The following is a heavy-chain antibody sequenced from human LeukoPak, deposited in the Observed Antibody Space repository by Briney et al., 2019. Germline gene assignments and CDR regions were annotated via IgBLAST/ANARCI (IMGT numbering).Heavy chain of an antibody. Sequence: GGSLRLSCAASGLTFSSYWMSWVRQAPGKGLEWVANIKQDGSQKYYVDSVRGRFTISRDNAKNSLYLQMNSLRVEDTAVYYCARGEYYYDGGYWGQGTLVTVSS. D-gene: IGHD3-22*01. CDR2: IKQDGSQK. J-gene: IGHJ4*02. CDR3: ARGEYYYDGGY. V-gene: IGHV3-7*03. CDR1: GLTFSSYW.